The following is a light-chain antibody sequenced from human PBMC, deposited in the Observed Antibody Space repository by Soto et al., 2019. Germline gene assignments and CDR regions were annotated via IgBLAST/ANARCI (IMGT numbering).Light chain of an antibody. V-gene: IGKV1-9*01. CDR2: DAS. J-gene: IGKJ4*02. CDR1: QGIRTS. CDR3: QQLFTYPRT. Sequence: DIQLTQSPSFLSASVGDRVTITCRASQGIRTSLAWYQQQPGKGPKLLIYDASTLQSGVPSRFSGSGSGTEFTLTISSLQPEDFATDHCQQLFTYPRTFGGGTKVEIK.